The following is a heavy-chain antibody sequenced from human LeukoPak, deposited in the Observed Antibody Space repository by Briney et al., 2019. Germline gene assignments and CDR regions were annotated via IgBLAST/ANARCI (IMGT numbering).Heavy chain of an antibody. Sequence: ASVKVSCKASGYTFNNYSMNWVRQAPGQGLEWMGWINTDTGNPTYAQGFTGRFVFSLDTPVSTAYLQISSLKAEDTAVYYCARLTPTGTRVFDYWGQGTLLTVSS. J-gene: IGHJ4*02. CDR3: ARLTPTGTRVFDY. V-gene: IGHV7-4-1*02. D-gene: IGHD1-1*01. CDR2: INTDTGNP. CDR1: GYTFNNYS.